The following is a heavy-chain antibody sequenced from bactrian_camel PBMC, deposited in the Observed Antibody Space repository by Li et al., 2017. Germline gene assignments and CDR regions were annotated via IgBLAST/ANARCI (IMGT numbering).Heavy chain of an antibody. J-gene: IGHJ6*01. CDR2: ITSGGDST. Sequence: QLVESGGGLVQPGGSLRLSCAVSGFAFSLSTMTWVRQAPGKGLEWVSSITSGGDSTRYADSVKGRFTISRDNAKNTVFLQMNSLKPEDTAMYYCAAAIGVCGGNWNSFRYWGQGTQVTVS. CDR3: AAAIGVCGGNWNSFRY. D-gene: IGHD8*01. CDR1: GFAFSLST. V-gene: IGHV3S40*01.